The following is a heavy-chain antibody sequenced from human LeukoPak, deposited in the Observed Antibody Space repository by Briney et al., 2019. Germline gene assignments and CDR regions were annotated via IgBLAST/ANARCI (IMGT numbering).Heavy chain of an antibody. V-gene: IGHV4-30-2*01. D-gene: IGHD4-17*01. CDR1: GGSISSGGYS. Sequence: SETLSLTCAVSGGSISSGGYSWSWIRQPPGKGLEWIGYIYHSGSTYYNPSLKSRVTISVDRSKNQFSLKLSSVTAADTAVYYCARATAPYDAFDIWGQGTMVTVSS. CDR3: ARATAPYDAFDI. J-gene: IGHJ3*02. CDR2: IYHSGST.